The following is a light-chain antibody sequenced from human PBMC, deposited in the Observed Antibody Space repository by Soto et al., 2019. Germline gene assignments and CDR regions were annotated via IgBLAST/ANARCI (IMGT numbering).Light chain of an antibody. CDR1: SSNIGGNS. CDR3: GSWDSSLSAYV. V-gene: IGLV1-51*01. J-gene: IGLJ1*01. Sequence: QSVLTQPPSVSAAPGQKVTIACSGSSSNIGGNSVSWYQQLPGTAPKLLIYDDDNRPSGIPHRFSGSKSGTSATLGITGFQTGDEADYYCGSWDSSLSAYVFGTGTKVTVL. CDR2: DDD.